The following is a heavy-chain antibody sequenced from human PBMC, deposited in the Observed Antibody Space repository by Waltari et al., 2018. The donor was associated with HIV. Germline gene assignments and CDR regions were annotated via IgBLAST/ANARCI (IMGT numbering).Heavy chain of an antibody. D-gene: IGHD1-1*01. Sequence: QVQLQQWGAGLLKPSETLSLTCAVYGGSFSGYYWSWIRQPPGKGLEWIGEINHSGSTNYNPSLKSRVTISVDTSKNQFSLKLSSVTAADTAVYYCARLGGADDPLFDYWGQGTLVTVSS. J-gene: IGHJ4*02. CDR3: ARLGGADDPLFDY. V-gene: IGHV4-34*01. CDR1: GGSFSGYY. CDR2: INHSGST.